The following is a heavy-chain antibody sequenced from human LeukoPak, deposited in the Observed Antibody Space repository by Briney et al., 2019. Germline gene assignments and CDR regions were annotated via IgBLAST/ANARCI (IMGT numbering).Heavy chain of an antibody. Sequence: KPGGSLRLSCAASGFTFSSYSMNWVRQALGKGLEWVSSISSSSSYIYYADSVKGRFTISRDNAKNSLYLQMNSLRAEDTAVYYCARDRYSSARSYYMDVWGTGTTVTVSS. D-gene: IGHD6-25*01. CDR1: GFTFSSYS. V-gene: IGHV3-21*01. CDR3: ARDRYSSARSYYMDV. J-gene: IGHJ6*03. CDR2: ISSSSSYI.